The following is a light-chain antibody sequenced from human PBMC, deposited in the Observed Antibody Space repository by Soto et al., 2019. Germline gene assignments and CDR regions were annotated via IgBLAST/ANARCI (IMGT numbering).Light chain of an antibody. Sequence: EIVLTQSPGTLSLSPGERATLSCRASQTINNKVAWYQLKYGQVPRLLIYGASTRAADVPARFSGGGSGTEFTLTISSLQSEDFAEYHCQQYNNWPQTFGQGTKV. J-gene: IGKJ1*01. V-gene: IGKV3-15*01. CDR1: QTINNK. CDR2: GAS. CDR3: QQYNNWPQT.